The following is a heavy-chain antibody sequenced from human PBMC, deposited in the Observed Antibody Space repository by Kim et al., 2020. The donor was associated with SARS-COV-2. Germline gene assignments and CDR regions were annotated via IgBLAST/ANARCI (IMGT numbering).Heavy chain of an antibody. CDR1: GYTFTSYA. Sequence: ASVKVSCKASGYTFTSYAMNWVRQAPGQGLEWMGWINTNTGNPTYAQGFTGRFVFSLDTSVSTAYLQINSLKAEDTAVYYCARDNGPGYYDFWSARYYYYGMDVWGQGTTVTVSS. CDR3: ARDNGPGYYDFWSARYYYYGMDV. D-gene: IGHD3-3*01. J-gene: IGHJ6*02. V-gene: IGHV7-4-1*02. CDR2: INTNTGNP.